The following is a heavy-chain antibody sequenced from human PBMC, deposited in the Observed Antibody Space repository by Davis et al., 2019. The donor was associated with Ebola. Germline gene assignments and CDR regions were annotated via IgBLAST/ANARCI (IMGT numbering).Heavy chain of an antibody. D-gene: IGHD3-3*01. Sequence: GESLKISCAASGFTFSSYGMHWVRQAPGKGLEWVAVIWYDGSNKYYADSVKGRFTISRHNSKNTLYLQMNSLRAEDTAVYYCARVLRFLEWLSHYYYYGMDVWGQGTTVTVSS. J-gene: IGHJ6*02. V-gene: IGHV3-33*01. CDR3: ARVLRFLEWLSHYYYYGMDV. CDR1: GFTFSSYG. CDR2: IWYDGSNK.